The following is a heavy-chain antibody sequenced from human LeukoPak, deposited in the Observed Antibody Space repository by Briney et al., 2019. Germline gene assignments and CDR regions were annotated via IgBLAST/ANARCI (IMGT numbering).Heavy chain of an antibody. CDR1: GYSIGSGYY. J-gene: IGHJ3*02. CDR2: IYHSGST. CDR3: ARSYYYDSSGYYLPHDAFDI. V-gene: IGHV4-38-2*02. D-gene: IGHD3-22*01. Sequence: KPSETLSLTCTVSGYSIGSGYYWGWIRQPPGKGLEWIGSIYHSGSTYYNPSLKSRVTISVDTSKNQFSLKLSSVTAADTAVYYCARSYYYDSSGYYLPHDAFDIWGQGTMVTVSS.